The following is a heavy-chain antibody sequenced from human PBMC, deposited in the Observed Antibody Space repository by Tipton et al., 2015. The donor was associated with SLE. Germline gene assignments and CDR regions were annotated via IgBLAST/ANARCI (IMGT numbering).Heavy chain of an antibody. V-gene: IGHV4-31*03. CDR3: ARRGTLWMVRGLYYFYMDV. D-gene: IGHD3-10*01. Sequence: TLSLTCTVSGGSISSGGYYWSWIRQHPGKGLEWIGYIYYSGSTYYNPSLKSRVTISVDTSKNQFSLKLSSVTAADTAVYYCARRGTLWMVRGLYYFYMDVWGKGTTVTVSS. CDR2: IYYSGST. J-gene: IGHJ6*03. CDR1: GGSISSGGYY.